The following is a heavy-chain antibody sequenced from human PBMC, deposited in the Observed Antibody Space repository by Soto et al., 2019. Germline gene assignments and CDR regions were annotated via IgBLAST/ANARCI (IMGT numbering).Heavy chain of an antibody. CDR1: GYKFITYG. CDR2: ISTYNGYT. D-gene: IGHD6-19*01. J-gene: IGHJ6*03. Sequence: QVQLVQSGAEVKKPGASVRVSCKASGYKFITYGISWVRQAPGQGPEWMGWISTYNGYTKYAQKFQGRVNMTTDTSTSTAYMELRSLRSDDTALYYCAIDRNILVAGTEIFYYFCYMDVWGKGTTVTVSS. V-gene: IGHV1-18*01. CDR3: AIDRNILVAGTEIFYYFCYMDV.